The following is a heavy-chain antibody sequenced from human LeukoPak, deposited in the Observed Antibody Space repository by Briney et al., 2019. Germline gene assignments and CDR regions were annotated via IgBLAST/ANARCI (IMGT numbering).Heavy chain of an antibody. V-gene: IGHV3-7*04. CDR1: GFTFSSYW. CDR3: ARLRAGDYFDY. J-gene: IGHJ4*02. Sequence: GGSLRLSCAASGFTFSSYWMSWVRQAPGKGLEWVANIKEDGSEKYYVDSVKGRLTISRDTAKSSLYLQMNSLRAEDTAVYYCARLRAGDYFDYWGQGTLVTVSS. D-gene: IGHD6-19*01. CDR2: IKEDGSEK.